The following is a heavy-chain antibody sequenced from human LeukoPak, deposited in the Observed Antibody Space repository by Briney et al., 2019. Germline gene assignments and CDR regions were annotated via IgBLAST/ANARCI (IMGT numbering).Heavy chain of an antibody. Sequence: GASVKVSCKASGGTFSSYAISWVRQAPGQGLEWMGGIVPIFGTANYAQKFQGRVTITADESTSTAYMELSSLRSEDTAVYYCASDRYCSSTSCYGSWFDPWGQGTLVTVSS. CDR2: IVPIFGTA. D-gene: IGHD2-2*01. CDR3: ASDRYCSSTSCYGSWFDP. V-gene: IGHV1-69*13. CDR1: GGTFSSYA. J-gene: IGHJ5*02.